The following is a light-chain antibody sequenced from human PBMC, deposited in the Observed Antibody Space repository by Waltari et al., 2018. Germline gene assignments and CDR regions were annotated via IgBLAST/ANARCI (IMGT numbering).Light chain of an antibody. CDR2: EAS. Sequence: IQLTQSPSSLSSSVGSRVTITCRASQGIRSALVWYQQKPGKAPKLLIYEASSLESGVPSRFSGSGSGTDFTLTISSLKPEDFATYYCKQFNNYPYTFGKGTKLEI. J-gene: IGKJ2*01. V-gene: IGKV1D-13*01. CDR1: QGIRSA. CDR3: KQFNNYPYT.